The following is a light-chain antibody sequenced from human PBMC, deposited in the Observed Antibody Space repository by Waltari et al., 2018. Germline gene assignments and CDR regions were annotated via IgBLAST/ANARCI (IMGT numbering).Light chain of an antibody. CDR1: SGPVSSTSY. CDR3: SMYMGSGVWV. Sequence: QTVVTQEPSLSVSPGGTVTLTRALSSGPVSSTSYPTWYQQTPGPPPRTLVYKGISRSSGVPDRFSGSILGNTAALTITGAQADDESDYYWSMYMGSGVWVFGGGTKLTVL. J-gene: IGLJ3*02. CDR2: KGI. V-gene: IGLV8-61*01.